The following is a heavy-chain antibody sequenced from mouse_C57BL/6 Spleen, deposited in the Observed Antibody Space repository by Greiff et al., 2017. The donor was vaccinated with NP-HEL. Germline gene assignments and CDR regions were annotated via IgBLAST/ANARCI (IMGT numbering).Heavy chain of an antibody. D-gene: IGHD1-1*01. CDR2: ISSGGDYI. V-gene: IGHV5-9-1*02. Sequence: EVQLVESGEGLVKPGGSLKLSCAASGFTFSSYAMSWVRQTPEKRLEWVAYISSGGDYIYYADTVKGRFTISRDNARNTLYLQMSSLKSEDTAMYYCTREGTTVVGWYFDVWGTGTTVTVSS. CDR3: TREGTTVVGWYFDV. CDR1: GFTFSSYA. J-gene: IGHJ1*03.